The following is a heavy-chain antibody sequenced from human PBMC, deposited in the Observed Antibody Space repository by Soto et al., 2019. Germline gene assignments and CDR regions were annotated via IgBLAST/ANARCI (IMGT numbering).Heavy chain of an antibody. D-gene: IGHD2-2*01. CDR1: GGTFSSYT. Sequence: QVQLVQSGAEVKKPGSSVKVSCKASGGTFSSYTISWVRQAPGQGLEWMGRIIPILGIANYAQKFQGRVTITADKSTSTAYMDLSSLRAEDTAVYYCARERGVPAAMEADYYYGMDVWGQGTTVTVSS. V-gene: IGHV1-69*08. CDR3: ARERGVPAAMEADYYYGMDV. J-gene: IGHJ6*02. CDR2: IIPILGIA.